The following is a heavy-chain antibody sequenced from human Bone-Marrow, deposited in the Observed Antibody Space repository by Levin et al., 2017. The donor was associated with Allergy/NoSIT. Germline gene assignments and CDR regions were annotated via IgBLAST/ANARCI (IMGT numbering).Heavy chain of an antibody. V-gene: IGHV3-11*01. J-gene: IGHJ6*02. Sequence: PGESLKISCAASGFTFSDYYMSWIRQAPGKGLEWVSYISSSGSTIYYADSVKGRFTISRDNAKNSLYLQMNSLRAEDTAVYYCARNQEEVGVVILDPYDYYGMDVWGQGTTVTVSS. CDR1: GFTFSDYY. CDR3: ARNQEEVGVVILDPYDYYGMDV. CDR2: ISSSGSTI. D-gene: IGHD3-3*01.